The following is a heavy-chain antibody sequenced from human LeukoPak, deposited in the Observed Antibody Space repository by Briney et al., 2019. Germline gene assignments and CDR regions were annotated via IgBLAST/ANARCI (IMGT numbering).Heavy chain of an antibody. CDR3: ARFVYCSSTSCNYYYYYYGMDV. V-gene: IGHV3-48*03. Sequence: GGSLRLSCAASGFTFSSYEMNWVRQAPGKGLEGVSYISSSGSTIYYADSVKGRFTISRDNAKNSLYLQMNSLRAEDTAVYYCARFVYCSSTSCNYYYYYYGMDVWGQGTTVTVSS. D-gene: IGHD2-2*01. CDR1: GFTFSSYE. CDR2: ISSSGSTI. J-gene: IGHJ6*02.